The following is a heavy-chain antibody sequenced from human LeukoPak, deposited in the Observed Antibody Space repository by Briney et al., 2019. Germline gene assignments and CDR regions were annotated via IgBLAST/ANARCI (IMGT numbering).Heavy chain of an antibody. D-gene: IGHD6-19*01. J-gene: IGHJ4*02. CDR2: ISAYNGNT. Sequence: ASVKVSCKASGYTFTSYGISWVRQAPGQGLEWMGWISAYNGNTNNAPKLQGRVTMTTDTSTSTAYMELRSLRSDDTAVYYCARAGAAGTKRPILHRGVDYWGQGTLVTVSS. CDR1: GYTFTSYG. V-gene: IGHV1-18*01. CDR3: ARAGAAGTKRPILHRGVDY.